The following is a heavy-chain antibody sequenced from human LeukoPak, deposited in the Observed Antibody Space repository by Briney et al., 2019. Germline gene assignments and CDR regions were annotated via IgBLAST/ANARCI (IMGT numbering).Heavy chain of an antibody. CDR3: ARDSPYGTAGY. D-gene: IGHD2-8*02. CDR2: ISSSSSYI. V-gene: IGHV3-21*01. Sequence: GGSLRLSCAASGFTFSNYNMNWVRQAPGKGLEWVSSISSSSSYIYYADSVKGRFTISRDNTKNSLYLQMNSLRAEDTAVYYCARDSPYGTAGYWGQGSLVIVSS. J-gene: IGHJ4*02. CDR1: GFTFSNYN.